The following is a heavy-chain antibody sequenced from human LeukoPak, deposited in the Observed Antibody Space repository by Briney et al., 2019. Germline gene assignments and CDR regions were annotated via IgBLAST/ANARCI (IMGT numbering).Heavy chain of an antibody. V-gene: IGHV3-23*01. CDR1: GFTFSSYS. J-gene: IGHJ5*02. CDR2: IRGSGVTT. CDR3: AKDGRQPWGFSSSSRCQCWFDP. Sequence: QPGGSLRLSCAASGFTFSSYSMSWVRQAPGEGLDWVSSIRGSGVTTYYAGSVKGRFTISRDNSKNTLFLQMNSLRAEDKAVYYCAKDGRQPWGFSSSSRCQCWFDPCGQGTLVTVSS. D-gene: IGHD6-6*01.